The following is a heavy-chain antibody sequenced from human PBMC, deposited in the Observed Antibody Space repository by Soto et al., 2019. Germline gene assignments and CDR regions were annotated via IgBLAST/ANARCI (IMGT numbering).Heavy chain of an antibody. CDR3: ARGGSNYEGSGYYQGHV. Sequence: QVQLVQSGAEVKKPGSSVKVSCKSSGGTFGNYGFSWARQAPGQGLECMGVIVPIFGAEHPQKFQGRVTITAEESTNTVFMELRGQRSEDTAVYYCARGGSNYEGSGYYQGHVWGQGTTVTVSS. CDR2: IVPIFGA. J-gene: IGHJ6*02. CDR1: GGTFGNYG. D-gene: IGHD3-22*01. V-gene: IGHV1-69*12.